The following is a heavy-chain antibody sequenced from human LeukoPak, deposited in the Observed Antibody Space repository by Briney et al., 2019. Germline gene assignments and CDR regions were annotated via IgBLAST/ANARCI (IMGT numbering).Heavy chain of an antibody. J-gene: IGHJ4*02. CDR3: ARGSNTFDY. V-gene: IGHV3-21*01. CDR1: GLTFSSFS. D-gene: IGHD4-11*01. Sequence: PGGSLRLSCVASGLTFSSFSMNWVRQAPGKGLEWVSSISSTGTYIYYADSVKGRFTISRDNAKNSLYLQMNSLRAEDTAVYYCARGSNTFDYWGQGTLVTVSS. CDR2: ISSTGTYI.